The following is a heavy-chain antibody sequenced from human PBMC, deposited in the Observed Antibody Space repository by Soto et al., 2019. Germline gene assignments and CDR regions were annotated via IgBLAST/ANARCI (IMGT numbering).Heavy chain of an antibody. CDR2: ISSSGEYR. CDR1: GFTFSDHY. CDR3: ARRDVDTVAQADY. J-gene: IGHJ4*02. V-gene: IGHV3-11*03. Sequence: QVQLLESGGGLVQPGGSLSLSCTASGFTFSDHYMSWIRPAPGNGLEWVSYISSSGEYRKYADSVKDRFTISRDNTKHSLYLQMNSLRAEDKAVYYCARRDVDTVAQADYWGQGTLVTVSS. D-gene: IGHD5-12*01.